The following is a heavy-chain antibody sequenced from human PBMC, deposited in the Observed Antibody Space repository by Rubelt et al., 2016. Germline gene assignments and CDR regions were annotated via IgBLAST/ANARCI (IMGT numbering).Heavy chain of an antibody. CDR3: ARGSRHCSSTSCYLGF. J-gene: IGHJ4*02. V-gene: IGHV4-59*01. Sequence: QMQLQESGPGLVKPSETLSLTCTVSGDSISSFFWTWIRQPPGKGLEWMGYVSYSGSTSYNPSLKSRATISVDPSKNQLSLKVGSVTAADTAVYYWARGSRHCSSTSCYLGFWGQGTLVTVSS. CDR1: GDSISSFF. CDR2: VSYSGST. D-gene: IGHD2-2*01.